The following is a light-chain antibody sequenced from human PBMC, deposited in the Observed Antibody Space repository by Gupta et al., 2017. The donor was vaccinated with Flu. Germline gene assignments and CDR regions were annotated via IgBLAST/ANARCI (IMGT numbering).Light chain of an antibody. Sequence: EIVFTQSPVTLSLSPGERATLSCRASQSVSSYLAWYQQKPGQAPRLLIYDASNTATGIPARFSGSGSGTDFTLTISILDPEDFAVYYCQQRGTCPRTFGQGTMMEIK. V-gene: IGKV3-11*01. CDR1: QSVSSY. CDR3: QQRGTCPRT. CDR2: DAS. J-gene: IGKJ2*01.